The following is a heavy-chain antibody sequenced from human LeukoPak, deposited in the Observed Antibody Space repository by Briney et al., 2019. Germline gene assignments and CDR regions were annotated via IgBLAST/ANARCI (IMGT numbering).Heavy chain of an antibody. CDR1: GFTFRSHD. CDR3: ARTLGGYDSSGIDY. CDR2: ISASGGST. D-gene: IGHD3-10*01. Sequence: PGGSLRLSCAASGFTFRSHDMSWVRQAPGKGLEWVSGISASGGSTFYADSVKGRFTISRDNSKNTLYLQMNGLRVEDTAVYYCARTLGGYDSSGIDYWGQGTLVTVSS. J-gene: IGHJ4*01. V-gene: IGHV3-23*01.